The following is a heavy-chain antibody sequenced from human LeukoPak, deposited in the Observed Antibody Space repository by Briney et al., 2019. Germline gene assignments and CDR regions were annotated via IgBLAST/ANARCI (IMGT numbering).Heavy chain of an antibody. D-gene: IGHD3-22*01. CDR3: AMGDYYDSEGD. V-gene: IGHV3-23*01. CDR2: ISGSGGST. Sequence: PGGSLRLSCAASDFIFGSYWMSWARQAPGKGLEWVSAISGSGGSTYYADSVKGRFTISRDNSKNTLYLQMNSLRAEDTAVYYCAMGDYYDSEGDWGQGTLVTVSS. J-gene: IGHJ4*02. CDR1: DFIFGSYW.